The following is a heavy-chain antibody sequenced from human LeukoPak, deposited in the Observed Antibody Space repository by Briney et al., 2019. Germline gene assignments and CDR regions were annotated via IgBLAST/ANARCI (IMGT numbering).Heavy chain of an antibody. V-gene: IGHV3-7*01. D-gene: IGHD3-10*01. CDR2: IKQDGSEK. CDR3: ARVIYYGSGSYYDN. CDR1: GFTFSSYW. Sequence: GGSLRLSCAASGFTFSSYWMSWVRQAPGKGLEWVANIKQDGSEKYYVDSVKGRFTISRDNAKNSLYLQMNSLRAEDKAVYYCARVIYYGSGSYYDNWGQGTLVTVSS. J-gene: IGHJ4*02.